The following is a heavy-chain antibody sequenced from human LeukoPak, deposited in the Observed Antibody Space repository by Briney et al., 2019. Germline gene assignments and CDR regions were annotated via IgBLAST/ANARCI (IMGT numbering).Heavy chain of an antibody. J-gene: IGHJ4*02. Sequence: GGSLRLSCAASGFTFSSYSMNWVRQAPGKGLEWVSAISGSGGSTYYADSVKGRFTISRDNSKNTLYLQMNSLRAEDTAVYYCAKPLVVVPAGQDYWGQGTLVTVSS. D-gene: IGHD2-2*01. V-gene: IGHV3-23*01. CDR3: AKPLVVVPAGQDY. CDR2: ISGSGGST. CDR1: GFTFSSYS.